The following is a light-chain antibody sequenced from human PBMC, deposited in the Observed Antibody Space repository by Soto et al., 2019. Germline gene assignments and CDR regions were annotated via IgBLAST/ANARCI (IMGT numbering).Light chain of an antibody. CDR2: GAS. CDR1: QSVSSN. J-gene: IGKJ2*01. V-gene: IGKV3-15*01. CDR3: QQYNNWPPYT. Sequence: EIVMTQSPATLSVSPGERATLSCSASQSVSSNLAWYQQKPGQAPRLLIYGASTRATGIPARFSGSGSGTEFTLTISSLQSEDFAVYYCQQYNNWPPYTFGQATKLELK.